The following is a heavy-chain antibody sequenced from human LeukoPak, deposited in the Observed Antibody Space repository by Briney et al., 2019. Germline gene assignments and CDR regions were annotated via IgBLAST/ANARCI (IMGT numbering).Heavy chain of an antibody. J-gene: IGHJ3*02. V-gene: IGHV4-39*07. Sequence: XLSLXXXVSXGXISGSSXYWGWIRQPPGKGLEWIGSIYYSGSTYYNPSLKSRITISVDTSENRFSLKLSSVTATDTAVYYCARDCSGGSCYGAFDIWGQGTMVTVSS. CDR1: XGXISGSSXY. CDR2: IYYSGST. CDR3: ARDCSGGSCYGAFDI. D-gene: IGHD2-15*01.